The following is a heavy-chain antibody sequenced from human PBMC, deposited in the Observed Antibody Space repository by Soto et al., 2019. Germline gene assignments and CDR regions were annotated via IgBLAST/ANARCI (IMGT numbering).Heavy chain of an antibody. D-gene: IGHD5-18*01. V-gene: IGHV4-61*01. CDR2: IYYSGST. J-gene: IGHJ4*02. CDR1: GGSVSSGSYY. CDR3: ARDRGGYSYGLEN. Sequence: QVQLQESGPGLVKPSETLSLTCTVSGGSVSSGSYYWSWIRQPPGKGLEWIGYIYYSGSTNYNPSLTSRVTISVATSKSQFSRKLSSVTAADTAVYYCARDRGGYSYGLENWGQGTLVTVSS.